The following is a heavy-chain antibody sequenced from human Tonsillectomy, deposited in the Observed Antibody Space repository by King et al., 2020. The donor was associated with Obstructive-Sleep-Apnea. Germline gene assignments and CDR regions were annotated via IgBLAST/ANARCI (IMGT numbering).Heavy chain of an antibody. J-gene: IGHJ4*02. V-gene: IGHV3-43*01. CDR2: ISWEVVCT. CDR1: GFTSDDYT. D-gene: IGHD1-26*01. Sequence: VQLVESGGVVVQPGGSLRLSCAASGFTSDDYTMHLVRQAPGKGLELVSIISWEVVCTHYADSVNVRFTISSDKSTNSLFLQMNSLRTEDIPLYYCAKGDLSGSYYEGPADYWGQGTLVTVSS. CDR3: AKGDLSGSYYEGPADY.